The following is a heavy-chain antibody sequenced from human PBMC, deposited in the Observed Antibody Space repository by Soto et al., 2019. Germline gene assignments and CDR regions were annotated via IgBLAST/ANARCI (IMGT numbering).Heavy chain of an antibody. CDR3: ARDSRFPIYSGYDWGGAFDI. CDR2: IYHSGST. V-gene: IGHV4-4*02. D-gene: IGHD5-12*01. Sequence: QVQLQESGPGLVKPSGTLSLTCAVSGGSISSSNWWSWVRQPPGKGLEWIGEIYHSGSTNYNPSLKSRVTISVDKSKNQFSLKLSSVTAADTAVYYCARDSRFPIYSGYDWGGAFDIWGQGTMVTVSS. CDR1: GGSISSSNW. J-gene: IGHJ3*02.